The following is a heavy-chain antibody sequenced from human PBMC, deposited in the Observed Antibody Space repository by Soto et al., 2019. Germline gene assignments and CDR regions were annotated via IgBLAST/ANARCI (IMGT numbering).Heavy chain of an antibody. CDR1: GYSFNTHA. V-gene: IGHV1-3*01. D-gene: IGHD1-7*01. Sequence: ASVKVSCKTSGYSFNTHAMHWVRQAPGQGLEWVGWINAVNGDTRYSQKFQGRVTITSDTSATTAYMELSSLRSEDTAVYYCARNILGGTTDYWGQGTLVTVS. CDR3: ARNILGGTTDY. CDR2: INAVNGDT. J-gene: IGHJ4*02.